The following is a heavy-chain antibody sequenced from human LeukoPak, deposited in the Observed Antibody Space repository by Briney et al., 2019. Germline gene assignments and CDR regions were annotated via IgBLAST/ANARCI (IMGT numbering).Heavy chain of an antibody. Sequence: PSETLSLTCTVSGGSISPYYWSWIRQPPGKGLEWIGYIYYSGNTNYNPSLKSRVTISVDTSKNQFSLKLSSVTAADTAVYYCARDYYYYDSSGYSAWGQGTLVTVSS. J-gene: IGHJ4*02. CDR2: IYYSGNT. CDR1: GGSISPYY. D-gene: IGHD3-22*01. V-gene: IGHV4-59*01. CDR3: ARDYYYYDSSGYSA.